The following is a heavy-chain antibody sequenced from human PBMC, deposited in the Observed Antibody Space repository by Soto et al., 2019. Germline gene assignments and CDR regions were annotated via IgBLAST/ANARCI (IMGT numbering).Heavy chain of an antibody. Sequence: LVESGGGVVQPGRSLRLSCATSGFDFRTSGMHWVRQVPGKGLEWVGMIWNDGSTTHFGDSVKGRFTVSRDNSKSTVYLQMNSLRAEDTAVYYCARDGSHYDVDYWGQGTQVTVSS. CDR2: IWNDGSTT. D-gene: IGHD4-4*01. V-gene: IGHV3-33*01. J-gene: IGHJ4*02. CDR3: ARDGSHYDVDY. CDR1: GFDFRTSG.